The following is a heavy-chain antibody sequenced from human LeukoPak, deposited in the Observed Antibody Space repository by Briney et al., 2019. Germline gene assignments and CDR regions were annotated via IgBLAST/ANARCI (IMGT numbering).Heavy chain of an antibody. J-gene: IGHJ4*02. Sequence: PGGSLRLCCAASGFTFSDYYMSWIRQAPGKGLEWVSYISSSGSTIYYADSVKGRFTISRDNAKNSLYLQMNSLRAEDTAVYYCARDLYYDSSGYSYYWGQGTLVTVSS. D-gene: IGHD3-22*01. CDR2: ISSSGSTI. CDR3: ARDLYYDSSGYSYY. CDR1: GFTFSDYY. V-gene: IGHV3-11*01.